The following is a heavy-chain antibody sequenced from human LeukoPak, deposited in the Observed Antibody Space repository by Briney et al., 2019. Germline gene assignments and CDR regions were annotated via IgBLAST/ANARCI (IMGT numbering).Heavy chain of an antibody. CDR1: GGSISSSSYY. V-gene: IGHV4-39*07. Sequence: PSETLSLTCTVSGGSISSSSYYWGWIRQPPGKGLEWIGSIYYSGSTYYNPSLKSRVTISVDTSKNQFSLKLSSVTAADTAVYYCARALYGSGSYYNVGWFDPWGQGTLVTVSS. CDR3: ARALYGSGSYYNVGWFDP. CDR2: IYYSGST. J-gene: IGHJ5*02. D-gene: IGHD3-10*01.